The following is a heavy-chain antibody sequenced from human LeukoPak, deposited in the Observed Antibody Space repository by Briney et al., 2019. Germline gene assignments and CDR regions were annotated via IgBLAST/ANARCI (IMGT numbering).Heavy chain of an antibody. D-gene: IGHD5-12*01. CDR3: AVRGYDTKSYYYYGMDV. CDR1: GVSFSGYY. CDR2: INHSGST. Sequence: SETLSLTCAVYGVSFSGYYWSWIRQPPGKGLEWIGEINHSGSTNYNPSLKSRVTISVDTSKNQFSLKLSSVTAADTAVYYCAVRGYDTKSYYYYGMDVWGQGTTVTVSS. J-gene: IGHJ6*02. V-gene: IGHV4-34*01.